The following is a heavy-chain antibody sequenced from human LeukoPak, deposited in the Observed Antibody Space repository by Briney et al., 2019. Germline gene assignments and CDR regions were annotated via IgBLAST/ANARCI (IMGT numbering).Heavy chain of an antibody. CDR1: GFTFSSYA. V-gene: IGHV3-72*01. CDR3: GRVIVGDTNCIDY. J-gene: IGHJ4*02. Sequence: PGGALRLSCAASGFTFSSYAMSWVRQAPGKGLEWVGRTRNKANSYTTEYAASVKGRFTISRDDSKNSLYLQMNSLKTDDTAVYYCGRVIVGDTNCIDYWGQGTLVTVSS. D-gene: IGHD1-26*01. CDR2: TRNKANSYTT.